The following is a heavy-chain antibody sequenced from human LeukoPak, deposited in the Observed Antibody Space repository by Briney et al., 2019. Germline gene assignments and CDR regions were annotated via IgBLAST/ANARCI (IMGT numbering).Heavy chain of an antibody. J-gene: IGHJ6*03. D-gene: IGHD4-23*01. CDR1: GFTFSSYG. V-gene: IGHV3-30*02. Sequence: GGSLRISCAASGFTFSSYGLHWVRQAPGKGLEWVALIRYDGSNKYYADSVKGRFTISRDNSKNTLYLQMNSLRAEDTAMYYCARREPHGDYGGKIRYYYYMDVWGKGTTITISS. CDR2: IRYDGSNK. CDR3: ARREPHGDYGGKIRYYYYMDV.